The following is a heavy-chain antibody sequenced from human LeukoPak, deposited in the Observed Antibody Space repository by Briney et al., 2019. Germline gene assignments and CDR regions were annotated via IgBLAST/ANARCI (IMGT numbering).Heavy chain of an antibody. J-gene: IGHJ4*02. CDR2: IYHSGST. CDR1: GGSISSGGFS. V-gene: IGHV4-30-2*01. CDR3: ARQDDYGDYGFAY. Sequence: SETLSLTCGVSGGSISSGGFSWSWIRQPPGKGLEWIGYIYHSGSTYYKPSLKSRVTISIDRSKNYSSLNLSSVTAADTAVYYCARQDDYGDYGFAYWGQGTLVTVSS. D-gene: IGHD4-17*01.